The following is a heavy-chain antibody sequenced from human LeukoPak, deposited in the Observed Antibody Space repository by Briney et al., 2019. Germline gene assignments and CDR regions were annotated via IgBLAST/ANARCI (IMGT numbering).Heavy chain of an antibody. Sequence: PGGSLRLSCAASGFTFSSYAMHWVRQAPGKGPEWVAVISYDGSNKYYADSVRGRFTISRDNSKNTLYLQMNSLRAEDTAVYYCARGILGYCSSTSCSTFDYWGQGTLVTVSS. D-gene: IGHD2-2*02. CDR2: ISYDGSNK. V-gene: IGHV3-30*04. CDR3: ARGILGYCSSTSCSTFDY. J-gene: IGHJ4*02. CDR1: GFTFSSYA.